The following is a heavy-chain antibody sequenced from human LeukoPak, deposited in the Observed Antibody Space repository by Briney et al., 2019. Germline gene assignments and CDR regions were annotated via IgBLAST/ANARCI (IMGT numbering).Heavy chain of an antibody. CDR2: IWYDGSNK. CDR1: GFTFSSYG. V-gene: IGHV3-33*01. D-gene: IGHD1-26*01. CDR3: ARGRMGATTWIDY. Sequence: GRSLRLSCAASGFTFSSYGMHWVRQAPGKGLEWVAVIWYDGSNKYYADSVKGRFTISRDNSKNTLYLQMNSLRAEDTAVYYCARGRMGATTWIDYWGQGTLVTVSS. J-gene: IGHJ4*02.